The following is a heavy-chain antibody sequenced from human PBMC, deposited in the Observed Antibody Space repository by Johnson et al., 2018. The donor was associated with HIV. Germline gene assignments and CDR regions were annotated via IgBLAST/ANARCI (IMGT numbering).Heavy chain of an antibody. J-gene: IGHJ3*02. CDR3: ARDSPRAAAGLLIGAFDI. CDR2: ISWNGGRT. CDR1: GFTFGDYG. Sequence: EVQLVESGGGVVRPGGSLRLSCATSGFTFGDYGVSWIRQVPGKGLEWVSGISWNGGRTVYVDSVKGRFSISRDNSQKSMYLQMNSLRAGETAVYYCARDSPRAAAGLLIGAFDIWGQGTMVTVSS. V-gene: IGHV3-20*04. D-gene: IGHD6-13*01.